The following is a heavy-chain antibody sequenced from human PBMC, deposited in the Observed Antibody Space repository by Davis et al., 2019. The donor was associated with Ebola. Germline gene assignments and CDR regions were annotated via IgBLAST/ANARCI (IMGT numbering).Heavy chain of an antibody. CDR3: ARDIVVVAATPFDY. CDR2: ISAYNGNT. V-gene: IGHV1-18*01. CDR1: GGTFSSYA. J-gene: IGHJ4*02. Sequence: ASVKVSCKASGGTFSSYAISWVRQAPGQGLEWMGWISAYNGNTNYAQKLQGRVTMTTDTSTSTAYMELRSLRSDDTAVYYCARDIVVVAATPFDYWGQGTLVTVSS. D-gene: IGHD2-15*01.